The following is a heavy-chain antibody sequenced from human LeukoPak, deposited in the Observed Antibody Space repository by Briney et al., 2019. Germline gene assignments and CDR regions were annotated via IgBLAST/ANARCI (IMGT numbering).Heavy chain of an antibody. D-gene: IGHD3-22*01. CDR2: TSLSGPT. J-gene: IGHJ4*02. Sequence: KSSETLSLTCTVSGGSISSGDYYWSWFRQPPGKGLEWIGYTSLSGPTYYNPSLKSPVAISLDTSKNQFSLNLLSVSAADTAVYYCARALRFESRGFDCWGQGTLVTVSS. CDR3: ARALRFESRGFDC. CDR1: GGSISSGDYY. V-gene: IGHV4-30-4*01.